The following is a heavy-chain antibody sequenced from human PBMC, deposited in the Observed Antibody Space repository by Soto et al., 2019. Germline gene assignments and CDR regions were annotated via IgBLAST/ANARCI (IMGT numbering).Heavy chain of an antibody. J-gene: IGHJ4*02. CDR2: ISAYNGNT. CDR1: GYTFTSYG. V-gene: IGHV1-18*01. CDR3: ARGGGIEMATIESFDY. D-gene: IGHD5-12*01. Sequence: QVQLVQSGAEVKKPGASVKVSCKASGYTFTSYGISWVRQAPGQGLEWMGWISAYNGNTNYAQKLQGRVNITTETSTRAAYRGIRNLRSDGTALYYCARGGGIEMATIESFDYWGQGTLVTVSS.